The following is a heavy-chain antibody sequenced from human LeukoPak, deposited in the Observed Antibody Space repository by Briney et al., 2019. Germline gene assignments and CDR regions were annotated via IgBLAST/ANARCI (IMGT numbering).Heavy chain of an antibody. Sequence: PSETLSLTCAVYGGSFSGYYWSWIRQPPGKGLEWIGEINHSGSTNYNPSLKSRVTISVDTSKNQFALKLSSVTAADTAVYYCARGRITKDVWAKGTTVSVSS. V-gene: IGHV4-34*01. D-gene: IGHD1-1*01. CDR1: GGSFSGYY. CDR2: INHSGST. CDR3: ARGRITKDV. J-gene: IGHJ6*04.